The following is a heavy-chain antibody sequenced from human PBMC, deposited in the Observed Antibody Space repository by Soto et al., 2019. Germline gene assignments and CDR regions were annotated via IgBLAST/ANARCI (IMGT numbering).Heavy chain of an antibody. CDR3: AKDPYCGGDCYSGLDV. CDR1: GFTFSSYG. V-gene: IGHV3-30*18. Sequence: QVQLVESGGGVVQPGRSLRLSCAASGFTFSSYGMHWVRQAPGKGLEWVAVISYDGSNKYYADSVKGRFTIPRDNSKNTPYLQMNSLRAEDTAVYYCAKDPYCGGDCYSGLDVWGQGTTVTVSS. CDR2: ISYDGSNK. J-gene: IGHJ6*02. D-gene: IGHD2-21*01.